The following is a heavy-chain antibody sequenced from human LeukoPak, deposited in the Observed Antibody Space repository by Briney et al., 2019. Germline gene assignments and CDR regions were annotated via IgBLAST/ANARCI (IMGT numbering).Heavy chain of an antibody. CDR3: ARGLAYWGGDCPFDY. CDR2: IIPIFGTA. Sequence: ASVKVSCKASGGTFSSYAISWVRQAPGQGLEWMGGIIPIFGTANYAQKFQGRVTITTDESTSTAYMELSSLRSEDTAVYYCARGLAYWGGDCPFDYWGQGTLVTVPS. V-gene: IGHV1-69*05. D-gene: IGHD2-21*01. J-gene: IGHJ4*02. CDR1: GGTFSSYA.